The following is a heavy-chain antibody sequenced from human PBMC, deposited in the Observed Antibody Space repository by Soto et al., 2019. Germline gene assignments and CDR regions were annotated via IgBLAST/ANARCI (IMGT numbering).Heavy chain of an antibody. CDR1: GFTFSTYS. Sequence: GGSLRLSCAASGFTFSTYSMNWVRQAPGKGLEWVSYISSSSSTIYYADSVKGRFTISRDNAQNSLDLQMNSLRAEDTAIYYCARVGPVWGTFDIWGQGTMVTVSS. D-gene: IGHD3-16*01. J-gene: IGHJ3*02. V-gene: IGHV3-48*01. CDR2: ISSSSSTI. CDR3: ARVGPVWGTFDI.